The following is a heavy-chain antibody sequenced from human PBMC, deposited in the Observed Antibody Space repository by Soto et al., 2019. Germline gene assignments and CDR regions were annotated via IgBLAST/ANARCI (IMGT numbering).Heavy chain of an antibody. Sequence: ASVKVSCKASGYTFTSYDINWVRQATGQGLEWMGWMNPNSGNTGYAQKFQGRVTMTRNTSISTAYMELSSLRSEDTAVYYCARGGGSGSYYYYYGMDVRGQGTTVTVSS. CDR3: ARGGGSGSYYYYYGMDV. J-gene: IGHJ6*02. V-gene: IGHV1-8*01. D-gene: IGHD3-10*01. CDR2: MNPNSGNT. CDR1: GYTFTSYD.